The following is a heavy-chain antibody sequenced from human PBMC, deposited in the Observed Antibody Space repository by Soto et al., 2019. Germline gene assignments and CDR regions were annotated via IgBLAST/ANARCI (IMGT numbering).Heavy chain of an antibody. J-gene: IGHJ5*02. CDR1: GFTFSSYS. D-gene: IGHD4-17*01. V-gene: IGHV3-21*01. CDR3: AREDYGDYSVWFDP. CDR2: ISSSSSYI. Sequence: EVQLVESGGGLVKPGGSLRLSCAASGFTFSSYSMNWVRQAPGKGLEWVSSISSSSSYIYYADSVKGRFTISRDNAKNSLYLQMNSLRAEDTAVYYWAREDYGDYSVWFDPWGQGTLVTVSS.